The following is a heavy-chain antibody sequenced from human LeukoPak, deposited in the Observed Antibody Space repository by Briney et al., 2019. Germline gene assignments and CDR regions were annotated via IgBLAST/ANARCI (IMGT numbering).Heavy chain of an antibody. CDR3: ARHYDFWSGYYSPYYYYYGMDV. V-gene: IGHV3-7*01. J-gene: IGHJ6*02. D-gene: IGHD3-3*01. Sequence: PGGSLRLSCAASGFTFSSYWMSWVRQAPGKGLEWVANIKQDGSEKYYVDSVKGRFTISRDNAKNSLYLQMNSLRAEDTAVYYCARHYDFWSGYYSPYYYYYGMDVCGQGTTVTVSS. CDR2: IKQDGSEK. CDR1: GFTFSSYW.